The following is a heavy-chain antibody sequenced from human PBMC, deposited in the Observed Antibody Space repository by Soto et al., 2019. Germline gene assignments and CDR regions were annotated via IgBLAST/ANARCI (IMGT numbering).Heavy chain of an antibody. Sequence: QVQLVQSGAEEKKPGASVKVSCKASGYTFSSYAMHWVRQAPGQRLEWMGWINAGNGNTKYSQKFQGRVTVTMDTSASTGYRELSSLRSEDTAVYYCARGGPPIDYWGQGTRVTVSS. D-gene: IGHD3-10*01. J-gene: IGHJ4*02. CDR1: GYTFSSYA. CDR2: INAGNGNT. V-gene: IGHV1-3*05. CDR3: ARGGPPIDY.